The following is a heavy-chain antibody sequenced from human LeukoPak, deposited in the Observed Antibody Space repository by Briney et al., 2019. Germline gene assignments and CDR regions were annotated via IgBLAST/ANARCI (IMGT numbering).Heavy chain of an antibody. J-gene: IGHJ4*02. CDR1: GFTFSSYS. V-gene: IGHV3-21*01. CDR3: ARMDLAPGIFDY. CDR2: ISSSSSYI. D-gene: IGHD2-15*01. Sequence: GGSLRLSCAASGFTFSSYSMNWVRQAPGKGLEWVSSISSSSSYIYYADSVKGRFTISRDNAKNSLYLQMNSLRAEDTAVYYCARMDLAPGIFDYWGQGTLVTVSS.